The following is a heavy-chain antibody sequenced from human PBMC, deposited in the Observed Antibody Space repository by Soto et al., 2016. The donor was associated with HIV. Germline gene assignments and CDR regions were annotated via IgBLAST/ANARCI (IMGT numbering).Heavy chain of an antibody. CDR3: GRARYCSGGSCFLDS. CDR2: IGGSGGNI. D-gene: IGHD2-15*01. CDR1: GFTFSSYT. Sequence: DVELLESGGGLVQPGGSLKVSCEASGFTFSSYTMSWVRQSSGKGLEWVSGIGGSGGNIYYAYSVKGRFTISRDNSKNTLFLQMNSLRVEDTAVYYCGRARYCSGGSCFLDSWGQGTLVIVSS. V-gene: IGHV3-23*01. J-gene: IGHJ4*02.